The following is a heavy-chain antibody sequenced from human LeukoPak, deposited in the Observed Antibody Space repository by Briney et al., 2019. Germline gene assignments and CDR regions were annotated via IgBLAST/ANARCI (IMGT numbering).Heavy chain of an antibody. V-gene: IGHV3-11*01. CDR1: GFTFSDYY. Sequence: GGSLRLSCAASGFTFSDYYMGWIRQAPGKGLEWVSYISSSGSTIYYADSVKGRFTISRDNAKNSLYLQMNSLRAEDTAVYYCARDPIMGYYDSSGYYPLSYYYYGMDVWGQGTTVTVSS. CDR2: ISSSGSTI. J-gene: IGHJ6*02. D-gene: IGHD3-22*01. CDR3: ARDPIMGYYDSSGYYPLSYYYYGMDV.